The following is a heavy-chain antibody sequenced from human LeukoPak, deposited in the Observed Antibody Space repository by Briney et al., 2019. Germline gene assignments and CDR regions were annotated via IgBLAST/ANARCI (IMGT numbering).Heavy chain of an antibody. CDR2: ISYDGSNK. J-gene: IGHJ4*02. CDR3: ARDRYGDYGDFDY. V-gene: IGHV3-30-3*01. CDR1: GFTFSSYA. D-gene: IGHD4-17*01. Sequence: GPLRLSCAASGFTFSSYAMHWVRQAPGKGLEWVAVISYDGSNKYYADSVKGRFTISRDNSKNTLYLQMNSLRAEDTAVYYCARDRYGDYGDFDYWGQGTLVTVSS.